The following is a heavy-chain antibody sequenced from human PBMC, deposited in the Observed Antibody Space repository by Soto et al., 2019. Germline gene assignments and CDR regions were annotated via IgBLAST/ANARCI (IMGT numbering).Heavy chain of an antibody. V-gene: IGHV1-2*02. D-gene: IGHD6-19*01. J-gene: IGHJ6*02. CDR3: ARDRRSGWYYYYYYYGMDV. CDR1: GYTFTGYY. Sequence: ASVKVSCKASGYTFTGYYMHWVRQAPGQGLEWMGWINPNSGGTNYAQKFQGRVTMTRDTSISTAYMELSRLRSDDTAVYYCARDRRSGWYYYYYYYGMDVWGQGTTVTVSS. CDR2: INPNSGGT.